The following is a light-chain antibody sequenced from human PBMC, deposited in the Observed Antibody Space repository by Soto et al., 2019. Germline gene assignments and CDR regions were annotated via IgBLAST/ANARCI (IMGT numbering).Light chain of an antibody. V-gene: IGKV1-5*03. Sequence: DIQMTQSPSTLSASVGDRVTFTCRASQSIGIWLAWYQQKPGKAPKLLIYGASGSESGVPSRFSGLGAGTEFTLTISSLQPDDFAAYYCQQYSSYPYTFGQGTKLEIK. J-gene: IGKJ2*01. CDR3: QQYSSYPYT. CDR2: GAS. CDR1: QSIGIW.